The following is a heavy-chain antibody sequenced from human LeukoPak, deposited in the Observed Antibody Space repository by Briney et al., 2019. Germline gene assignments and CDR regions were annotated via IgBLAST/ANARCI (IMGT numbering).Heavy chain of an antibody. CDR1: GFTFSSYG. V-gene: IGHV3-30*02. Sequence: GGSLRLSCAASGFTFSSYGMHWVRQAPGKGLEWVAFIRYDGSNKYYADSVKGRFTISRDNSKNTLYLQMNSLRAEDTAVYYCAREDTIFGGGYFDYWGQGTLVTVSS. J-gene: IGHJ4*02. CDR2: IRYDGSNK. D-gene: IGHD3-3*01. CDR3: AREDTIFGGGYFDY.